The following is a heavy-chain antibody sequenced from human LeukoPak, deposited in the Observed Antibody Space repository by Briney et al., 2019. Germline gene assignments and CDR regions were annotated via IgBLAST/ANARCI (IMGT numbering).Heavy chain of an antibody. CDR1: GFTFSSYA. CDR3: ARGRAAGISAEYFQH. Sequence: GGSLRLSCAASGFTFSSYAIHWVRQAPGKGLEYVSAISSNGGSTYYANSVKGRFTISRDNSKNTLYLQMGSLRAEDMAVYYCARGRAAGISAEYFQHRGQGTLVTVSS. V-gene: IGHV3-64*01. CDR2: ISSNGGST. J-gene: IGHJ1*01. D-gene: IGHD6-13*01.